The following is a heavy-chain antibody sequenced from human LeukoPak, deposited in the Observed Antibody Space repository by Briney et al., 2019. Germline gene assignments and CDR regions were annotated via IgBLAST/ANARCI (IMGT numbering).Heavy chain of an antibody. V-gene: IGHV1-58*02. CDR3: EATGYSSSWYSGYGMDV. J-gene: IGHJ6*02. Sequence: ASVKVSCKASGFTFTSSAMQWVRQARGQRLEWIGWIVVGSGNTNYAQKFQERVTITRDMSTSTAYMELSSLRSEDAAVYYCEATGYSSSWYSGYGMDVWGQGTTVTVSS. CDR2: IVVGSGNT. D-gene: IGHD6-13*01. CDR1: GFTFTSSA.